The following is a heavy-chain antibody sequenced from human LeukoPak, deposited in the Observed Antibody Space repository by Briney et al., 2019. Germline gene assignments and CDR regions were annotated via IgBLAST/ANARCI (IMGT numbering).Heavy chain of an antibody. CDR1: EFSFSRSW. CDR2: IKQDGSAK. J-gene: IGHJ4*02. Sequence: GGSLRLSCAASEFSFSRSWMNWVRQAPGKGLEWVANIKQDGSAKYYVDSVEGRFTISRDNAKNSLYLQMNSLRAEDTAVYYSGGGGYWGQGIQVTVSS. V-gene: IGHV3-7*05. CDR3: GGGGY. D-gene: IGHD6-25*01.